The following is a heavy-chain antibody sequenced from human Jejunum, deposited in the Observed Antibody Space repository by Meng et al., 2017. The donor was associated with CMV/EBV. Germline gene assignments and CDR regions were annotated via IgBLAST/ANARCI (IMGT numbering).Heavy chain of an antibody. J-gene: IGHJ3*02. D-gene: IGHD6-13*01. CDR3: ARVWSSYVPAASFDI. V-gene: IGHV4-39*07. CDR1: GGPIITNTYY. Sequence: HQQMQESGPGLVKPSETLSLTCSVSGGPIITNTYYWAWVRQSPEKGLEWIGSVHYTGSTYYNPALNTRVTISVDTSKNQFSLNLSSLTAADTAVYFCARVWSSYVPAASFDIWGRGTVVTVSS. CDR2: VHYTGST.